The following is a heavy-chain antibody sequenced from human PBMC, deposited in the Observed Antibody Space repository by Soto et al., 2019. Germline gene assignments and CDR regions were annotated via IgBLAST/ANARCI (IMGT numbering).Heavy chain of an antibody. CDR2: IDHTGST. CDR3: ARGGGNFGQYFDL. V-gene: IGHV4-4*02. Sequence: QVQLQESGPGLVKPSGTLSLTCVVSGGSISKSRWWSGVRQHTGKGLEWIGEIDHTGSTNNKPSLKSRVTISVDMSKNQFSLNLKSVTAADTAVYYCARGGGNFGQYFDLWGRGTLVTVSS. D-gene: IGHD2-21*01. J-gene: IGHJ2*01. CDR1: GGSISKSRW.